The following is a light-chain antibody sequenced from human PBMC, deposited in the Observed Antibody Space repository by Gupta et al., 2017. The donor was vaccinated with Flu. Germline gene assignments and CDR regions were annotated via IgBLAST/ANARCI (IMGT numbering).Light chain of an antibody. Sequence: SLGERATINCKSSQSVLYSSNNKNYLAWYQQKPGQPPKLLIYWASTRESGVPDRLSGSGSGTDFTLTISSLQAEDGAVYYCQQYYTTLLTF. J-gene: IGKJ4*01. CDR2: WAS. CDR1: QSVLYSSNNKNY. V-gene: IGKV4-1*01. CDR3: QQYYTTLLT.